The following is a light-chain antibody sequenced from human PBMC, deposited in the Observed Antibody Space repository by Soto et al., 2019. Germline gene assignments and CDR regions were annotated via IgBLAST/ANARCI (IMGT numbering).Light chain of an antibody. CDR2: DAS. J-gene: IGKJ1*01. Sequence: DIQMTQSPSTLSSSVGDSVTITCLASQNIRNWLAWYQQKPGKAPKLLIYDASSLESGVPSRFSGSGSGTEFTLTISSLQPDDFATYYCQQYNSYSGTFGQGTKVDIK. CDR3: QQYNSYSGT. CDR1: QNIRNW. V-gene: IGKV1-5*01.